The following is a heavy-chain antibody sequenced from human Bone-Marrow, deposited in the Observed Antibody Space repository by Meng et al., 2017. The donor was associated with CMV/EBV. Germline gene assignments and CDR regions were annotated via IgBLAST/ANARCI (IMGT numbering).Heavy chain of an antibody. V-gene: IGHV1-2*02. CDR3: ARSRAVAGKAAPNWFDP. D-gene: IGHD6-19*01. J-gene: IGHJ5*01. CDR2: INPSSAAT. CDR1: GYSFTGSY. Sequence: ASVKVSCKASGYSFTGSYIHWVRQAPGQGLEWMGWINPSSAATNHARNFQGRVTMTRDTSVTTAYMELSRLSSDDPAVYYCARSRAVAGKAAPNWFDPWGQGTLVTFSS.